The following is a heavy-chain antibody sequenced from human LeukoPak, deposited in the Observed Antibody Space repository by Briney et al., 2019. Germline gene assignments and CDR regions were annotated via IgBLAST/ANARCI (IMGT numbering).Heavy chain of an antibody. V-gene: IGHV3-48*03. CDR3: AREGRYYGSGSHRDGFDI. J-gene: IGHJ3*02. CDR2: ISSSGSPK. D-gene: IGHD3-10*01. Sequence: LTGGSLRLSCAASGFTFSYFEMNWVRQAPGKGLELVSYISSSGSPKYYVDSVKGRFTISRDNAKNSLYLQMNSLTAEDTAIYYCAREGRYYGSGSHRDGFDIWGQGTMVTVSS. CDR1: GFTFSYFE.